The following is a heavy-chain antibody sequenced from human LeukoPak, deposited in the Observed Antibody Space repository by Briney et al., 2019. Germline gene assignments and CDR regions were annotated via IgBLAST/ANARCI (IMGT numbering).Heavy chain of an antibody. V-gene: IGHV3-7*01. D-gene: IGHD3-3*01. CDR2: IKQDGSEK. Sequence: PGGSLRLSCAASGFTFSSYWMSWVRQAPGKGLEWVANIKQDGSEKYYVDSVKGRFTISRDNAKNSLYLQMSSLRAEDTAVYYCARVLYYDFPYYYYYMDVWGKGTTVTVSS. CDR1: GFTFSSYW. CDR3: ARVLYYDFPYYYYYMDV. J-gene: IGHJ6*03.